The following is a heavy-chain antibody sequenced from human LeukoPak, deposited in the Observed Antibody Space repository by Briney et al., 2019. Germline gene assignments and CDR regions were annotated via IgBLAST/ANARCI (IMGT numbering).Heavy chain of an antibody. J-gene: IGHJ6*03. CDR2: ISSTSKTT. V-gene: IGHV3-48*04. Sequence: GGSLTLSCTASGFTFSSHNMNWVRQAPGKGLEWVSFISSTSKTTYVADSLKGRFSLSRDNAKKSLYLQMNSLRAEDTAVYYCATPLDTVDYYYYMDVWGKGTTVTVSS. D-gene: IGHD3/OR15-3a*01. CDR3: ATPLDTVDYYYYMDV. CDR1: GFTFSSHN.